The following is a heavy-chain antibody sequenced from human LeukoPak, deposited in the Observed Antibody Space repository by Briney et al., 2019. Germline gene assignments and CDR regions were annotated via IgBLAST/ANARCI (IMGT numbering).Heavy chain of an antibody. CDR3: ARVSWFGDPYYFDY. Sequence: SVKVSCKASGYTFTGYYMHWVRQAPGQGLEWMGGIIPIFGTANYAQKFQGRVTITADKSTSTAYMELSSLRSEDTAVYYCARVSWFGDPYYFDYWGQGTLVTVSS. CDR2: IIPIFGTA. J-gene: IGHJ4*02. D-gene: IGHD3-10*01. V-gene: IGHV1-69*06. CDR1: GYTFTGYY.